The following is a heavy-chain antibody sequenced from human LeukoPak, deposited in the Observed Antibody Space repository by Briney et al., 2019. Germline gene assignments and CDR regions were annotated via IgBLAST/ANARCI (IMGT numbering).Heavy chain of an antibody. D-gene: IGHD4-23*01. J-gene: IGHJ4*02. CDR3: TTVGDYVGEASFDY. V-gene: IGHV3-15*01. Sequence: GGSLRLSCTASGFTFNNAWMSWVRQAPGKGLEWVGRIKSKTDGGTTDYAAPVKGRFTISIDDSKNTLYLQMNSLKTEDTAVYYCTTVGDYVGEASFDYWGQGTLVTVSS. CDR1: GFTFNNAW. CDR2: IKSKTDGGTT.